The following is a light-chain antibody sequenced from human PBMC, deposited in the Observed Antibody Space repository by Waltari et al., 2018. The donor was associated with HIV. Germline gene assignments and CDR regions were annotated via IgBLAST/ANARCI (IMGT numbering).Light chain of an antibody. V-gene: IGLV3-21*02. Sequence: SYVLTQPPSVSVAPGQKARMNCGGNNIGTKSVDWYQQRPGQAPVLVVHEDSDRPSVIPERYSGSNSGNTATLTISRVEAGDEAHYYCQVWDIDSEHIFGGGTKLTV. CDR2: EDS. CDR3: QVWDIDSEHI. CDR1: NIGTKS. J-gene: IGLJ2*01.